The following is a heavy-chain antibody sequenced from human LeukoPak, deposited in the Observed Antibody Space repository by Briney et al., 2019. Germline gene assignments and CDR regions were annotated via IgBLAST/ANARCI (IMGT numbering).Heavy chain of an antibody. CDR2: IYSGGST. CDR3: ASQGTTMMTTYYY. D-gene: IGHD2/OR15-2a*01. J-gene: IGHJ4*02. CDR1: GFTVSSNY. V-gene: IGHV3-53*01. Sequence: GGSLRLSCAASGFTVSSNYMSWVRQAPGKGLEWGSVIYSGGSTYYADSVKGRFTISRDNSKNTLYLQMNSLRAEDTAVYYCASQGTTMMTTYYYWGQGTLVTVSS.